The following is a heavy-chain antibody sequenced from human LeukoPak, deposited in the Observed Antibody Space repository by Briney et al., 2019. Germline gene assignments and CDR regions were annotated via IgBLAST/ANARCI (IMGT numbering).Heavy chain of an antibody. CDR2: ISYDGGNK. D-gene: IGHD6-19*01. CDR1: GFTFSNYA. V-gene: IGHV3-30*04. CDR3: ARDHTSGWLRGFDY. J-gene: IGHJ4*02. Sequence: GGSLRLSCAASGFTFSNYAVHWVRQAPGKGLEWVGVISYDGGNKYYADSVKGRFTISRDNSKNTLYLQVNSLGAEDTAVYYCARDHTSGWLRGFDYWGQGTLVTVSS.